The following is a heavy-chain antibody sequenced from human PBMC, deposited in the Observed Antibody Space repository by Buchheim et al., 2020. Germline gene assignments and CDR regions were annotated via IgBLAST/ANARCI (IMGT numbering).Heavy chain of an antibody. D-gene: IGHD1-26*01. CDR2: IYYSGST. J-gene: IGHJ4*02. CDR3: ARFSRLVVGRPPFDY. V-gene: IGHV4-39*01. Sequence: QLQLQESGPGLVKPSETLSLTCTVSGGSISSSSYYWGWIRQPPGKGLEWIGSIYYSGSTYYNPSLKSRVTISVDTSKNQFSLKLSSVTAADTAVYYCARFSRLVVGRPPFDYWGQGTL. CDR1: GGSISSSSYY.